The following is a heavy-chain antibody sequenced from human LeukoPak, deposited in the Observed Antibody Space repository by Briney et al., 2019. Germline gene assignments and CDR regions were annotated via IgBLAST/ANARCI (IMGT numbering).Heavy chain of an antibody. J-gene: IGHJ6*03. V-gene: IGHV1-46*01. D-gene: IGHD3-16*01. CDR3: ARPATPTFGGQGTLYYYMDV. CDR2: INPSGGST. Sequence: GASVKVSCKASGYTFTNYAMNWVRQAPGQGLEWMGIINPSGGSTSYAQKFQGRVTMTRNTSISTAYMELSSLRSEDTAVYYCARPATPTFGGQGTLYYYMDVWGKGTTVTISS. CDR1: GYTFTNYA.